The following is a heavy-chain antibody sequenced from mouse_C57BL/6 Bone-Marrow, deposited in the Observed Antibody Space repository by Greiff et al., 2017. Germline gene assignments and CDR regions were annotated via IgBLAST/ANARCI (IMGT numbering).Heavy chain of an antibody. Sequence: VQVVESGAELARPGASVKLSCKASGYTFTSYGISWVKQRTGQGLEWIGEIYPRSGNTYYNEKFKGKDTLTADKSSSTAYMELRSLTSEDSAVYFCARGPHYYYGSSYFDYWGQGTTLTVSS. CDR2: IYPRSGNT. CDR1: GYTFTSYG. V-gene: IGHV1-81*01. CDR3: ARGPHYYYGSSYFDY. J-gene: IGHJ2*01. D-gene: IGHD1-1*01.